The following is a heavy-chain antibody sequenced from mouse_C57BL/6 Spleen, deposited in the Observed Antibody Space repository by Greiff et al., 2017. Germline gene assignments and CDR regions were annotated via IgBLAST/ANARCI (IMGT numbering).Heavy chain of an antibody. Sequence: QVQLQQPGAELVKPGASVKLSCKASGYTFTSYWMHWVKQRPGQGLEWIGIIYPNSGSTNYNEKFKSKATLTVDKSSSTAYMQLSSLTSEDSAVYCCARDYGSSDGGAMDGWGQGTSVTVSS. CDR3: ARDYGSSDGGAMDG. J-gene: IGHJ4*01. D-gene: IGHD1-1*01. CDR1: GYTFTSYW. V-gene: IGHV1-64*01. CDR2: IYPNSGST.